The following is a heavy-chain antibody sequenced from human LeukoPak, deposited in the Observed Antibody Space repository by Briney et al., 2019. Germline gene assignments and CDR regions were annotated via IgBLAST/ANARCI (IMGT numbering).Heavy chain of an antibody. Sequence: GRSLGLSCAASGFTFDDYAMHSVRQAPGKGLEWVSGIRWNSGSIGYADSVKGRFTISRDNAKNSLYLKMNSLRAEDTALYYCAKEGSSLWFGESWFDPWGLGTLVTVSS. D-gene: IGHD3-10*01. V-gene: IGHV3-9*01. CDR2: IRWNSGSI. J-gene: IGHJ5*02. CDR1: GFTFDDYA. CDR3: AKEGSSLWFGESWFDP.